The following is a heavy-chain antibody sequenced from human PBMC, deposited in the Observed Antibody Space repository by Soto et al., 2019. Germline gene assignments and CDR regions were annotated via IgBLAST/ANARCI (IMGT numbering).Heavy chain of an antibody. CDR2: ISAYNGNT. Sequence: QVQLVQSGAEVKKPGASVKVSCKASGYTFTSYGISWVRQAPGQGLEWMGWISAYNGNTNYAQKLQGRVTMTTDTSTSTAYMELRSLRYDDTAVYYCAYPSRGAPYYYYGMDVWGQGTTFTVSS. CDR1: GYTFTSYG. V-gene: IGHV1-18*01. J-gene: IGHJ6*02. D-gene: IGHD3-16*01. CDR3: AYPSRGAPYYYYGMDV.